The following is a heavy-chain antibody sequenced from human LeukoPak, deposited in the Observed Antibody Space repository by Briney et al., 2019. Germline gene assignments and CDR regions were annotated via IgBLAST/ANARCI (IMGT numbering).Heavy chain of an antibody. V-gene: IGHV4-34*01. J-gene: IGHJ4*02. CDR1: GGSFSGYY. D-gene: IGHD2-21*02. CDR2: INHSGST. CDR3: AGYEYCGGDCYASDY. Sequence: SETLSLTCAVYGGSFSGYYWSWIRQPPGKGLEWIGEINHSGSTNYNPSLKSRVTISVDTSKNQFSLKLSSVTAADTAVYYCAGYEYCGGDCYASDYWGQGTLVTVSS.